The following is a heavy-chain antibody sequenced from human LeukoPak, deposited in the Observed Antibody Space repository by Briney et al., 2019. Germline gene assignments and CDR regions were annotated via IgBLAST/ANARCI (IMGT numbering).Heavy chain of an antibody. CDR1: GGSISSYY. J-gene: IGHJ4*02. D-gene: IGHD5-18*01. CDR3: AREVRGYIDY. V-gene: IGHV4-59*01. Sequence: SETLSLTCTVSGGSISSYYWSWIRQTPGKGLEWIGYIYYSGSTNYNPSLKSRVTISVDTSKNQFSLKLSSVTAADTAVYYCAREVRGYIDYWGQGTLVTVSS. CDR2: IYYSGST.